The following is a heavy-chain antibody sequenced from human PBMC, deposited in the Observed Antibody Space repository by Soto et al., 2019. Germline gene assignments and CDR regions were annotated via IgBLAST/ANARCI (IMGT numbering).Heavy chain of an antibody. J-gene: IGHJ4*02. Sequence: GGSLRLSCTVSGFAFNNYGINWVRQAPGKGLEWVSSISKSDYTYYSDSVKGRFTISRGNAKNSVSLQMNTLRVEDTAVYYCAREDSIIIPAVSDFWGQGALVTVSS. D-gene: IGHD2-2*01. CDR2: ISKSDYT. V-gene: IGHV3-21*01. CDR1: GFAFNNYG. CDR3: AREDSIIIPAVSDF.